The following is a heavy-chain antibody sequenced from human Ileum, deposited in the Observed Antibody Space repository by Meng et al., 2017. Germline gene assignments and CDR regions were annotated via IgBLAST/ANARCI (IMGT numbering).Heavy chain of an antibody. J-gene: IGHJ4*02. CDR3: ATSFDSAGHD. CDR2: IKKDGSAK. D-gene: IGHD6-19*01. V-gene: IGHV3-7*01. CDR1: GFAFSDSW. Sequence: GESLKISCVGSGFAFSDSWMSWVRQAPGKGLEWLANIKKDGSAKYYLDSVKGRFTISRDNAKSSLFLQMNSLTVEDTAVYYCATSFDSAGHDWGQGTLVTVSS.